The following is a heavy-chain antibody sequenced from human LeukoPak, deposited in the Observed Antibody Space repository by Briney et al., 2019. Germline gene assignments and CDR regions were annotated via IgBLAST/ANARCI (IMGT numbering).Heavy chain of an antibody. V-gene: IGHV4-39*07. D-gene: IGHD3-22*01. CDR1: GGSISSSSYY. J-gene: IGHJ4*02. CDR2: IYYSGST. CDR3: ATGPPPHYYDSSGHPKLDY. Sequence: PSETLSLTCTVSGGSISSSSYYWGWIRQPPGKGLEWIGSIYYSGSTYYNPSLKSRVTISVDTSKNQFSLKLSSVTAADTAVYYCATGPPPHYYDSSGHPKLDYWGQGTLVTVSS.